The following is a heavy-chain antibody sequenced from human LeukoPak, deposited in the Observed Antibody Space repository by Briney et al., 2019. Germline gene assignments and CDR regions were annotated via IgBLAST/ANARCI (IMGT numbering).Heavy chain of an antibody. CDR3: ARGNSYGYKWGYGNLDGDYYYGMDV. J-gene: IGHJ6*02. Sequence: ASVKVSCKASGYTFTSYDINWVRQATGQGLEWMGWMNPNSGNTGYAQKFQGRVTMTRNTSISTAYMELSSLRSEDTAVYYCARGNSYGYKWGYGNLDGDYYYGMDVWGQGTTVTVSS. V-gene: IGHV1-8*01. CDR2: MNPNSGNT. CDR1: GYTFTSYD. D-gene: IGHD5-18*01.